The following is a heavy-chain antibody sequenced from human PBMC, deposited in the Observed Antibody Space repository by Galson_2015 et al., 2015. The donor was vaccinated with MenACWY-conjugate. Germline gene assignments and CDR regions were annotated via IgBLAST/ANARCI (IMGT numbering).Heavy chain of an antibody. CDR2: INPSDSYA. Sequence: GAEVKKPGESLRISCKASGYSFTSFWISWVRQMPGKGLEWMARINPSDSYANYNSSFQGHVTISADKSTGTAFLQWSSLKSSDTAVYFCARHHVNTAMFLDSWGQGTLVTVSS. J-gene: IGHJ4*02. V-gene: IGHV5-10-1*01. D-gene: IGHD5-18*01. CDR1: GYSFTSFW. CDR3: ARHHVNTAMFLDS.